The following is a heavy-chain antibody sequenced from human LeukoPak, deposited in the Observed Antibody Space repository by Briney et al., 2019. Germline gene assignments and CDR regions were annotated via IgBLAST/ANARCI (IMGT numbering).Heavy chain of an antibody. D-gene: IGHD3-3*02. CDR2: LYSGSST. CDR3: ARVGDHFHWYLDL. J-gene: IGHJ2*01. Sequence: GGSLRLSCAASGFTVSTNYMNWVRQAPGKGREWVSILYSGSSTYYADSVEGRFIVSRDSSKNTLSLQMNDLRAEDMAVYSCARVGDHFHWYLDLWGRGTLVTVSS. V-gene: IGHV3-53*01. CDR1: GFTVSTNY.